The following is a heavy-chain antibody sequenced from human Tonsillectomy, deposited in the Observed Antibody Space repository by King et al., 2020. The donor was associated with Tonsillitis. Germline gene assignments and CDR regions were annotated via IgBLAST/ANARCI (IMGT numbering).Heavy chain of an antibody. Sequence: RLVQSGAEVKKPGESLKISCKGSGYSFTSYWIGWVRQMPGKGLEWMGIIYPGDSDTRYSPSFQGQVTISADKSISTAYLQWSSLKASDTAMYYCARHYYYGSGSYENFDYWGQGTLVTVSS. J-gene: IGHJ4*02. D-gene: IGHD3-10*01. CDR3: ARHYYYGSGSYENFDY. V-gene: IGHV5-51*01. CDR1: GYSFTSYW. CDR2: IYPGDSDT.